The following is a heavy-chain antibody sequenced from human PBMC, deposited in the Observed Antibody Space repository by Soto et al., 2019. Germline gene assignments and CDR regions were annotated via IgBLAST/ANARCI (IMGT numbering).Heavy chain of an antibody. Sequence: GGSLRLSCVTSGFTFSDYRFDWVRQAPGKGLEWVGRAKAKGDTYTTDYAASVKGRFTISRDDSQNSLYLQVDSLKTDDTAVYYCTRLSSTWYLAYWGQGTLVTVAS. CDR2: AKAKGDTYTT. D-gene: IGHD2-15*01. CDR1: GFTFSDYR. V-gene: IGHV3-72*01. CDR3: TRLSSTWYLAY. J-gene: IGHJ1*01.